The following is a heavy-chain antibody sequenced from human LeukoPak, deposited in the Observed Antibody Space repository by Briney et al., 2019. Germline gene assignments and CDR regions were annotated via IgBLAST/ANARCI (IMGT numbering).Heavy chain of an antibody. CDR2: ISYDGSNK. D-gene: IGHD3-10*01. CDR1: GSTFSSYG. V-gene: IGHV3-30*18. Sequence: PGRSLRLSCAASGSTFSSYGMHWVRQAPGKGLEWVAVISYDGSNKYYADSVKGRFTISRDNSKNTLYLQMNSLRAEDTAVYYCAKVFSIGMVRGVTNYFDYWGQGTLVTVSS. CDR3: AKVFSIGMVRGVTNYFDY. J-gene: IGHJ4*02.